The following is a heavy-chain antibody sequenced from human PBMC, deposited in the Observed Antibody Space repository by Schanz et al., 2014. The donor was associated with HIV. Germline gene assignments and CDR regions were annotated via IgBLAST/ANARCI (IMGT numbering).Heavy chain of an antibody. CDR3: ARHTVTDYYYGMDV. J-gene: IGHJ6*02. CDR1: GFTFSNYN. D-gene: IGHD5-18*01. Sequence: EVQLVESGGGLVKPGGSLRLSCAASGFTFSNYNMNWVRQAPGKGLEWVSSISSSSSYIYYADSVKGRFAISRDNAKNSLYLQMNSLRSEDTAVYYCARHTVTDYYYGMDVWGQGTTVTVSS. CDR2: ISSSSSYI. V-gene: IGHV3-21*01.